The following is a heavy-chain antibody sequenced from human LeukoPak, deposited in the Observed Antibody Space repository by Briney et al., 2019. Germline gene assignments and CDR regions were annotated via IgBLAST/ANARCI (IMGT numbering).Heavy chain of an antibody. D-gene: IGHD2-15*01. Sequence: ASVKVSCKASGYTFISYGISWVRQAPGQGLEWMGWISGYNGNTNYAQNLQGRVTMTTDTSTSTAYMELRSLRSDDTAVYYCARDYCSGGSCSRGFDYWGQGTLVTVSS. V-gene: IGHV1-18*01. CDR2: ISGYNGNT. CDR3: ARDYCSGGSCSRGFDY. J-gene: IGHJ4*02. CDR1: GYTFISYG.